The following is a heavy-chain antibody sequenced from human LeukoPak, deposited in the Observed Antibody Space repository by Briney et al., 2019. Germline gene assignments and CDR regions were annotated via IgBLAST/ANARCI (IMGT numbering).Heavy chain of an antibody. J-gene: IGHJ4*02. CDR3: ARGSGSSAWLIDY. CDR2: ITSSSTYI. CDR1: GFSFSSHS. Sequence: GGSLRLSCAASGFSFSSHSMNWVRQAPGEGLEWVSIITSSSTYIDYADSVRGRFTISRDDAKNSLILQMNSLRAEDTALYYCARGSGSSAWLIDYWGQGALVTVSS. V-gene: IGHV3-21*01. D-gene: IGHD1-26*01.